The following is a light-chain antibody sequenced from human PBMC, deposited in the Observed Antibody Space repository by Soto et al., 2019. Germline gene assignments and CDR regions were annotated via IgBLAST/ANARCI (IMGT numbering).Light chain of an antibody. V-gene: IGKV3D-15*01. CDR3: QQYNDWPRT. CDR2: DAS. CDR1: QSVSYY. Sequence: EIVMTQSPATLSVSPGERATLSCRASQSVSYYLAWYQQKPGQAPRLLIYDASSRATGVPDRFSGSGSGTDFTLTISSLQSEDFAFYYCQQYNDWPRTFGLGTKVAI. J-gene: IGKJ1*01.